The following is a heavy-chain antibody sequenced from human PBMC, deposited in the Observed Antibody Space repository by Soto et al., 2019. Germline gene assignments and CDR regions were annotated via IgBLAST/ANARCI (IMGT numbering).Heavy chain of an antibody. V-gene: IGHV1-69*13. CDR1: GGTFSSYA. CDR2: IIPIFGTA. J-gene: IGHJ3*02. CDR3: AGHHQKGQQLVDDAFDI. D-gene: IGHD6-13*01. Sequence: ASVKVSCKASGGTFSSYAISWVRQAPGQGLEWMGGIIPIFGTANYAQKFQGRVTITADESTSTAYMELSSLRSEDTAVYYCAGHHQKGQQLVDDAFDIWGQGTMVTVSS.